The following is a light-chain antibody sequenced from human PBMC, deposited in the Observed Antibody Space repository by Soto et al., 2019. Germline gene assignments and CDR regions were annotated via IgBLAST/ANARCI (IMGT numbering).Light chain of an antibody. CDR1: HSVRSN. CDR3: QQYNDWPPLT. CDR2: AAS. J-gene: IGKJ4*01. Sequence: EIVMTQSPVTLSLSPGGRATLSCRASHSVRSNLAWYQQKPGQPPRLLIYAASTRATGIPGRFSGSGSGTEFTLTISSLQSEDSAVYYCQQYNDWPPLTFGGGTKVDIK. V-gene: IGKV3-15*01.